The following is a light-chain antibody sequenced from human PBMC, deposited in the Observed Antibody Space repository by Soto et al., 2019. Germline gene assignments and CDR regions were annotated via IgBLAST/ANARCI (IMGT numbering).Light chain of an antibody. V-gene: IGKV1-39*01. Sequence: DIQLTQSPSSLSASVGDRVTITCRTSQSVSNYLNWYQQKSGEAPKLLIYAASTLQTGVPSRFSGSGSGTDFTLTISSLQPEDFATYYCQQSYSSPRTVGQGTKVDIK. CDR3: QQSYSSPRT. J-gene: IGKJ1*01. CDR2: AAS. CDR1: QSVSNY.